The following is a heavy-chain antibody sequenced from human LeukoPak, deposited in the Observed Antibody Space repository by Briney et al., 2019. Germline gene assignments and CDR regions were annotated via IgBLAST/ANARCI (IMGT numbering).Heavy chain of an antibody. CDR3: ARETGSAVGSTDFDY. CDR2: ISYDGSNR. D-gene: IGHD4-17*01. Sequence: GGSLRLSCAASGFTFSSYAMHWVRQAPGKGLEWVAVISYDGSNRYHADSVKGRFTVSRDNSKNTLYLQMNSLRAEDTAVYYCARETGSAVGSTDFDYWGQGTLVTVSS. V-gene: IGHV3-30-3*01. CDR1: GFTFSSYA. J-gene: IGHJ4*02.